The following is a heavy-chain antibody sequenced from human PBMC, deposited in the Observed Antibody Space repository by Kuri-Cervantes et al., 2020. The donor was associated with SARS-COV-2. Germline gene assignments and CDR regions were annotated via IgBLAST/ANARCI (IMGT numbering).Heavy chain of an antibody. CDR1: GGTFSSYA. V-gene: IGHV1-69*05. CDR3: ARGPDTAMVPGYFDY. J-gene: IGHJ4*02. Sequence: SVKVSCKASGGTFSSYAISWVRQAPGQGLEWMGGIIPTFGTANYAQKFQGRVTMTRDTSTSTVYMELSSLRSEDTAVYYCARGPDTAMVPGYFDYWGQGTLVTVSS. CDR2: IIPTFGTA. D-gene: IGHD5-18*01.